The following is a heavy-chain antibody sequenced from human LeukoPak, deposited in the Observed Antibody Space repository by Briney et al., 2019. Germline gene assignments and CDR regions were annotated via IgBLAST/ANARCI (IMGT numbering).Heavy chain of an antibody. CDR2: IYYSGST. D-gene: IGHD2-15*01. V-gene: IGHV4-39*07. J-gene: IGHJ5*02. Sequence: RSYGMSWIRQPPGKGLEWIGSIYYSGSTYYNPSLKSRVTISVDTSKNQFSLKLSSVTAADTAVYYCARGYLTPFDPWGQGTLVTVSS. CDR3: ARGYLTPFDP. CDR1: RSYG.